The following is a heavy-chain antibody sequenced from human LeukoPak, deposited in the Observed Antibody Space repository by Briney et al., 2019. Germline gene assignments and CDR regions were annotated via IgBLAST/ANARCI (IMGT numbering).Heavy chain of an antibody. CDR2: IYTSGST. J-gene: IGHJ6*03. CDR3: ARGARFCSGGSCYYYYYYMDV. Sequence: SQTLSLTCTVSGGSISSGSYYWSWLRQPAGKGLEWIGRIYTSGSTNYNPSLKSRVTISVDTSKNQFSLKLSSVTAADTAVYYCARGARFCSGGSCYYYYYYMDVWGKGTTVTVSS. CDR1: GGSISSGSYY. V-gene: IGHV4-61*02. D-gene: IGHD2-15*01.